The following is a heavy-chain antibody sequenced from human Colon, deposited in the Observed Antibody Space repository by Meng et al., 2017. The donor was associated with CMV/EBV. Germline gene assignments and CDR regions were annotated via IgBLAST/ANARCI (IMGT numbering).Heavy chain of an antibody. CDR3: ARVRLPGAYHDSDGSPIKNWFDP. V-gene: IGHV3-21*06. D-gene: IGHD3-22*01. CDR2: ISSSSDI. CDR1: GFSFRSYG. J-gene: IGHJ5*02. Sequence: GGSLRLSCAASGFSFRSYGMSWIRQAPGRGLEWVSFISSSSDISYAESVKGRFTIFRDSAQNLLYLEMIGLRAEDTAVYYCARVRLPGAYHDSDGSPIKNWFDPWGQGTLVTVSS.